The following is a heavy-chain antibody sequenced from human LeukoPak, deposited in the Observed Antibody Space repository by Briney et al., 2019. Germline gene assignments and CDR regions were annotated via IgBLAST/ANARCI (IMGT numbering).Heavy chain of an antibody. J-gene: IGHJ6*02. Sequence: SETLSLTCTVSGGSISSGDYYWSWIRQPPGKGLEWIGYIYYSGSTYYNPSLKNRVTISVDTSKNQFSLKLSSVTAADTAVYYCARAGWDGSGYLNYGMDVWGQGTTVTVSS. CDR2: IYYSGST. D-gene: IGHD3-22*01. V-gene: IGHV4-30-4*01. CDR3: ARAGWDGSGYLNYGMDV. CDR1: GGSISSGDYY.